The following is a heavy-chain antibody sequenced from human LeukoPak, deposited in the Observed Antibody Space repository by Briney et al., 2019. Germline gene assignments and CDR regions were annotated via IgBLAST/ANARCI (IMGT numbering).Heavy chain of an antibody. CDR2: ISTNGGYT. CDR3: ARVRGSTSGWYDY. D-gene: IGHD6-19*01. Sequence: GGSLRLSCSASGFTFSSFALHWVRQAPGKGLESVSGISTNGGYTYHADSVKGRFTISRDNSKNTLFLQMSSLRAEDTAVYYCARVRGSTSGWYDYWGQGTLATVSS. J-gene: IGHJ4*02. V-gene: IGHV3-64D*06. CDR1: GFTFSSFA.